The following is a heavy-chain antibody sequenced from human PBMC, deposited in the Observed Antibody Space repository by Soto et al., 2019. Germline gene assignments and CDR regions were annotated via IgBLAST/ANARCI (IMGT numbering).Heavy chain of an antibody. V-gene: IGHV3-33*01. CDR1: VLTFSSLG. CDR3: ARDIAAAGTSYYYYGMDV. Sequence: GGTLGLSCAASVLTFSSLGRHWVRRAPGEGLEGVAVVWFDGGSEYYAAPVKGRSTIPRDNSKNTLYLQMNSRRAEDTAVYYCARDIAAAGTSYYYYGMDVGGQGPTVPVSS. J-gene: IGHJ6*02. CDR2: VWFDGGSE. D-gene: IGHD6-13*01.